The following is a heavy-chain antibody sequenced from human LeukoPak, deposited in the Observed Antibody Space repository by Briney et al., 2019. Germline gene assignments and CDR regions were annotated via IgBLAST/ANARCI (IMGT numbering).Heavy chain of an antibody. J-gene: IGHJ5*02. D-gene: IGHD3-22*01. CDR3: AKDGPRLMIVGTFNWFGP. V-gene: IGHV3-9*01. CDR1: GFTFDDYA. Sequence: PGRSLRLSCAASGFTFDDYAMHWVRQAPGKGLEWVSGISWNSGSIGYADSVKGRFTISRDNAKNSLYLQMNSLRAEGTALYYCAKDGPRLMIVGTFNWFGPWGQGTLVTVSS. CDR2: ISWNSGSI.